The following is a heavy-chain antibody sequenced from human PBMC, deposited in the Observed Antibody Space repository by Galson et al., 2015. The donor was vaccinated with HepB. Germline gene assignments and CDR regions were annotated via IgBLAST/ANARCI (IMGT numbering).Heavy chain of an antibody. V-gene: IGHV3-33*01. J-gene: IGHJ4*02. D-gene: IGHD3-22*01. CDR2: IWSDGSNK. CDR3: ARDQYYYDSSGYYWGDYFDY. Sequence: SLRLSCAASGFTFSSYGMHWVRQAPGKGLEWVAVIWSDGSNKYYADSVKGRFTISRDNSKNTLYLQMNSLRAEDTAVYYCARDQYYYDSSGYYWGDYFDYWGQGTLVTVSS. CDR1: GFTFSSYG.